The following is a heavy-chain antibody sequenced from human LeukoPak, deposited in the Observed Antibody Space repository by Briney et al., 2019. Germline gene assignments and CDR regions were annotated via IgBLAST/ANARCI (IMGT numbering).Heavy chain of an antibody. CDR3: ARGVLRRISSGRYGSRPYYFDY. D-gene: IGHD1-26*01. V-gene: IGHV4-34*01. CDR2: INHSGST. CDR1: GGSFSGYY. J-gene: IGHJ4*02. Sequence: SETLSLTCAVYGGSFSGYYWSWIRQPPGKGLEWIGEINHSGSTNYNPSLKSRVTISVDTSKNQFSLKLSSVTAADTAVYYCARGVLRRISSGRYGSRPYYFDYWGQGTLVTVSS.